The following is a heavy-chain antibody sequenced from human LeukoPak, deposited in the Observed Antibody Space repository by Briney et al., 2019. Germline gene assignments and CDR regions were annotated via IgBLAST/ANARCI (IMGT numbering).Heavy chain of an antibody. CDR3: ARAHVLRRGYYDSSGFVTSDY. J-gene: IGHJ4*02. V-gene: IGHV1-2*02. CDR2: INPNSGGT. CDR1: GYTFTGYY. Sequence: ASVKVSCKASGYTFTGYYMHWVRQAPGQGLEWMGWINPNSGGTNYAQKFQGRVTMTRDTSISTAYMELSRLRSDDTAVYYCARAHVLRRGYYDSSGFVTSDYWGQGTLVTVSS. D-gene: IGHD3-22*01.